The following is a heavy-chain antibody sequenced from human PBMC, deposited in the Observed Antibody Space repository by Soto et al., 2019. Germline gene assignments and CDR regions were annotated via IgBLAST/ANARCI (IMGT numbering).Heavy chain of an antibody. Sequence: GGSLRLSCAASGLTFSSYWMSWVRQAPGKGLEWVANIKQDGSEKYYVDSVKGRFTISRDNAKNSLYLQMNSLRAEDTAVYYCAKGVITIFGVVPPYYFDYWGQGTLVTVSS. D-gene: IGHD3-3*01. J-gene: IGHJ4*02. CDR3: AKGVITIFGVVPPYYFDY. CDR1: GLTFSSYW. CDR2: IKQDGSEK. V-gene: IGHV3-7*01.